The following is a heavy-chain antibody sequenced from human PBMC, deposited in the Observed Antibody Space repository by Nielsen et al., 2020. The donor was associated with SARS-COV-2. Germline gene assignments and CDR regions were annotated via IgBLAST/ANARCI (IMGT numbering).Heavy chain of an antibody. CDR1: GYTFTSYS. CDR2: ISPSGGST. Sequence: ASVKVSCKASGYTFTSYSMHWVRQAPGQGLEWMGIISPSGGSTIYAQKFQGRATMTRDTSTSIAYMELSSLRSEDTAVYYCARDSISLGELSGYLDYWGQGTLVTVSS. V-gene: IGHV1-46*01. D-gene: IGHD3-10*01. CDR3: ARDSISLGELSGYLDY. J-gene: IGHJ4*02.